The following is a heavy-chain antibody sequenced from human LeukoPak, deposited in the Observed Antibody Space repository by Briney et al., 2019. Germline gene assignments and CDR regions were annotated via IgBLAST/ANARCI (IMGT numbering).Heavy chain of an antibody. CDR3: ARTYYYGSGSYYRRSYYYYYYMDV. D-gene: IGHD3-10*01. Sequence: ASVKVSCKASGYTFTGYYMHWVRQAPGQGLEWMGWINPNSGGTNYAQKFQGRVTMTRDTSISTAYMELSRLRSDDTAVYYCARTYYYGSGSYYRRSYYYYYYMDVWGKGTTVTISS. CDR2: INPNSGGT. V-gene: IGHV1-2*02. J-gene: IGHJ6*03. CDR1: GYTFTGYY.